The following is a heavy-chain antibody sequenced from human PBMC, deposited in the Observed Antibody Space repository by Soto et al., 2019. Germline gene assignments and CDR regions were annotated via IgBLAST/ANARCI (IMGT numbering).Heavy chain of an antibody. Sequence: GTSVKLSCKASGVSFTSSAVQWVRQARGQRLEWIGWIVVGSGNTNYAQKFQERVTITRDMSTSTAYMELSSLRSEDTAVYYCAAGGRRDGYNYYPCLDYWGQGTLVTVSS. J-gene: IGHJ4*02. CDR2: IVVGSGNT. CDR1: GVSFTSSA. D-gene: IGHD5-12*01. CDR3: AAGGRRDGYNYYPCLDY. V-gene: IGHV1-58*01.